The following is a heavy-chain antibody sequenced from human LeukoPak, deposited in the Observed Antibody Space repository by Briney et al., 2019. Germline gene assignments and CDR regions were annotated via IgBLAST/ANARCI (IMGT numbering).Heavy chain of an antibody. J-gene: IGHJ3*02. V-gene: IGHV4-59*01. CDR3: ARVGSGGVFDAFDI. CDR2: IYYSGSP. CDR1: GGSISSYY. D-gene: IGHD2-15*01. Sequence: SETLSLTCTVSGGSISSYYWSWLRQPPGKGLQWIGYIYYSGSPNYNPSLKSRVTISVDTSKNQFSLKLSSVTAADTAVYYCARVGSGGVFDAFDIWGQGTMVTVSS.